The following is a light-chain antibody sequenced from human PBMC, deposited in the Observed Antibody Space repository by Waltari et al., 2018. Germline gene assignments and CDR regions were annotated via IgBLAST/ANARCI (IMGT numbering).Light chain of an antibody. CDR1: NIGDEN. Sequence: SYVLTQPPSVSVAPGKTARITCGGNNIGDENVHWYQQKPGQAPVGVIYYNSDRPSGIAERCTGSNSGNTATLTIRRVEAGDEADYYCQVWDSTTDHRVFGTGTKVTVL. V-gene: IGLV3-21*04. CDR2: YNS. CDR3: QVWDSTTDHRV. J-gene: IGLJ1*01.